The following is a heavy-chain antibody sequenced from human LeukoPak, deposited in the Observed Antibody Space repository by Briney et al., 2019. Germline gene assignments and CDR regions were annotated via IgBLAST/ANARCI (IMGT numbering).Heavy chain of an antibody. Sequence: SETLSLTCTVSGGSISSYYWSWIRQPAGKGLESIGHISTSGSTNYNPSLKSRVTMSVDTSKNQFSLKLSSVTAADTAVFYCARDFYGSRPGAFDYWGQGTLITVSS. J-gene: IGHJ4*02. CDR1: GGSISSYY. V-gene: IGHV4-4*07. CDR2: ISTSGST. CDR3: ARDFYGSRPGAFDY. D-gene: IGHD3-10*01.